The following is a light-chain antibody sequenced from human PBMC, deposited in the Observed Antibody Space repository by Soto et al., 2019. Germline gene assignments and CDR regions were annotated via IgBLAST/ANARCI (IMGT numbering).Light chain of an antibody. Sequence: DIQMTQSPSTLSAAVGDRVTIACRASQSISNWLAWYQQKPGKAPKLLIYQASNLETGFPSRFSGSGSGTEFSLPISNLQPDDFATYYCQQYNKTFGQGTKVEFK. J-gene: IGKJ1*01. CDR2: QAS. CDR1: QSISNW. V-gene: IGKV1-5*03. CDR3: QQYNKT.